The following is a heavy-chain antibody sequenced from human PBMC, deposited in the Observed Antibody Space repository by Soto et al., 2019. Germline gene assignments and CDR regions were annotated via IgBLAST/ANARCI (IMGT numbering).Heavy chain of an antibody. J-gene: IGHJ4*02. CDR2: INHSGST. V-gene: IGHV4-34*01. Sequence: QVQLQQWGAGLLKPSETLSLTCAVYGGSFSGYYWSWIRQPPGKGLEWIGEINHSGSTNYNPSLKSRVTISVDTSQDQFSLKLSSVTAADTAVYYCARGQRVVAATYYFGYWGQGTLVTVSS. CDR3: ARGQRVVAATYYFGY. CDR1: GGSFSGYY. D-gene: IGHD2-15*01.